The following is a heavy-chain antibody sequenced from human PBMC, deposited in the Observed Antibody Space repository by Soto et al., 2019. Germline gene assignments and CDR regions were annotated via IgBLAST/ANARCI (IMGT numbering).Heavy chain of an antibody. D-gene: IGHD3-3*01. Sequence: PGGSLRLSCAAPTFIFSTYWMTWVRQAPGKGLEWVANIKRDGSKTHYADSVKGRFTISRDNSKNTLYLQMNSLRAEDTAVYYCAKGYDFWSGTFDYWGQGTLVTVSS. CDR3: AKGYDFWSGTFDY. CDR1: TFIFSTYW. V-gene: IGHV3-7*03. CDR2: IKRDGSKT. J-gene: IGHJ4*02.